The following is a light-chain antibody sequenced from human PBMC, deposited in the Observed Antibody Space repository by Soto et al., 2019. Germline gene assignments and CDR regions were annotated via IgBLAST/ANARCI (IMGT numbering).Light chain of an antibody. CDR2: GNS. Sequence: QSVLTQPPPVSGAPGQRVTISCTGSSSNIGAGYDVHWYQQLPGTAPKLLIYGNSNRPSGVPDRFSGSKSGTSASLAITGLQAEDEADYYCQSYDSSLSLFGGGTKLTVL. CDR1: SSNIGAGYD. V-gene: IGLV1-40*01. J-gene: IGLJ2*01. CDR3: QSYDSSLSL.